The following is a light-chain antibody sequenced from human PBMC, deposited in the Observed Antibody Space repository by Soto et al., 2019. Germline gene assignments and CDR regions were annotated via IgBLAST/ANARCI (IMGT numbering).Light chain of an antibody. Sequence: DVVLTQSPLSLPVTLGQPASMSCRSSQSLEYSDGNTFLNWFHQRPGQSPRRLIYHVSNRESGVQDRSTARESGTDFTLRISRAQAEAVRLSFCKQGTHWPSTLVQDTKVEI. CDR3: KQGTHWPST. V-gene: IGKV2-30*01. CDR2: HVS. CDR1: QSLEYSDGNTF. J-gene: IGKJ1*01.